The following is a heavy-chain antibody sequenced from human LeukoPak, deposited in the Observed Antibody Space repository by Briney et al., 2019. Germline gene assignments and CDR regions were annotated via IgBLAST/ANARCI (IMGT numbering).Heavy chain of an antibody. CDR1: GGSISSDY. D-gene: IGHD5-12*01. J-gene: IGHJ4*02. V-gene: IGHV4-59*01. CDR2: IYYSGST. CDR3: ARGHSGYQSYSFDY. Sequence: SETLSLTCTVSGGSISSDYWSWIRQPPGKGLEWIGYIYYSGSTNYNPSLTSRVTISVDTSKNQFSLKLSSVTAADTAVYYCARGHSGYQSYSFDYWGQGTLVTVSS.